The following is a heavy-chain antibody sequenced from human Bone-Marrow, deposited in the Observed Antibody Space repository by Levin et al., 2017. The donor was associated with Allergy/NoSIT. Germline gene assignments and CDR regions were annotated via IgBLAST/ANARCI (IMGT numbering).Heavy chain of an antibody. CDR1: GYTFTSYY. V-gene: IGHV1-46*01. Sequence: GGSLRLSCKASGYTFTSYYMHWVRQAPGQGLEWMGIINPSGGSTSYAQKFQGRVTMTRDTSTSTVYMELSSLRSEDTAVYYCARWRLYVDGYYYYGMDVWGQGTTVTVSS. D-gene: IGHD5-24*01. CDR2: INPSGGST. CDR3: ARWRLYVDGYYYYGMDV. J-gene: IGHJ6*02.